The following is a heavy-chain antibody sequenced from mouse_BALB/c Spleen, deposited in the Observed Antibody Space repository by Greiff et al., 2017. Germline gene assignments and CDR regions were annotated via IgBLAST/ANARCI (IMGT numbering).Heavy chain of an antibody. CDR3: ASWILRYPRYFDV. CDR1: GYSITSDYA. V-gene: IGHV3-2*02. CDR2: ISYSGST. Sequence: EVQLVESGPGLVKPSQSLSLTCTVTGYSITSDYAWNWIRQFPGNKLEWMGYISYSGSTSYNPSLKSRISITRDTSKNQFFLQLNSVTTEDTATYYCASWILRYPRYFDVWGAGTTVTVSS. D-gene: IGHD1-1*01. J-gene: IGHJ1*01.